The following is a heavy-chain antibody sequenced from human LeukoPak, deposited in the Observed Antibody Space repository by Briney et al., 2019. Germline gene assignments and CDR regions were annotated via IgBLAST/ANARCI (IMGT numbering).Heavy chain of an antibody. D-gene: IGHD3-3*01. CDR2: IYYSGST. Sequence: SETLSLTCTVSGGSISSSSYYWGWIRQPPGKGLEWIGSIYYSGSTYYNPSLKSRVTISVDTSKNQFSLKLSSVTAADTAVYYCARSGPRGGYIDYWGQGTLVTVSS. J-gene: IGHJ4*02. CDR3: ARSGPRGGYIDY. CDR1: GGSISSSSYY. V-gene: IGHV4-39*01.